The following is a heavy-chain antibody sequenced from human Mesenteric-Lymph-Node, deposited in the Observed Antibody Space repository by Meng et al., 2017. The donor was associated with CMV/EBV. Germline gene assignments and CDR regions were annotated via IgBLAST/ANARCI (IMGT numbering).Heavy chain of an antibody. CDR2: IYYSGST. CDR1: GGSISSYY. J-gene: IGHJ4*02. V-gene: IGHV4-59*01. Sequence: GSLRLSCTVSGGSISSYYWSWIRQPPGKGLEWIGYIYYSGSTNYNPSLKSRVTISVDTSKDQFSLKLSSVTAADTAVYYCATTLEYFDYWGQGTLVTVSS. CDR3: ATTLEYFDY. D-gene: IGHD5-24*01.